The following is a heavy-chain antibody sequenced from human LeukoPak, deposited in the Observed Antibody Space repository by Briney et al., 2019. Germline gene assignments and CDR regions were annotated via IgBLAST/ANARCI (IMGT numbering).Heavy chain of an antibody. CDR3: AKEGYSSSWYWFDP. D-gene: IGHD6-13*01. CDR2: ISYDGSNK. V-gene: IGHV3-30*18. Sequence: GGSLRLSCAASGFTFSSYGMHWVRQAPGKGLEWVAVISYDGSNKYYADSVKGRFTISRDNSKNTLYLQMNSLRAEDTAVYYCAKEGYSSSWYWFDPWGQGTLVTVYS. CDR1: GFTFSSYG. J-gene: IGHJ5*02.